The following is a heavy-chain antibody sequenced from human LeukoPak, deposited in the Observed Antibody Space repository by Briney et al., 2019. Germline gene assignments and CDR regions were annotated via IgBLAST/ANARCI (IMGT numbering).Heavy chain of an antibody. CDR3: AKTDCSDIGCYVKDY. CDR2: ISDSGSRT. J-gene: IGHJ4*02. CDR1: GFIFSSCA. D-gene: IGHD2-2*01. Sequence: GGSLRLSCAASGFIFSSCAMNWVRQAPGKGLEWVSAISDSGSRTLYADSVKGRFTISRDNSKNTLHLQMNRLRAEDTAVYYCAKTDCSDIGCYVKDYWGQGTLVTVSS. V-gene: IGHV3-23*01.